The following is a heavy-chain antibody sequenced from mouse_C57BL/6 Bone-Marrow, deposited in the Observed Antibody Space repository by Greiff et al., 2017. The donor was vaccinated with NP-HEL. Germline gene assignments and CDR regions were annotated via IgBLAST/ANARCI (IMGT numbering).Heavy chain of an antibody. CDR2: INPSTGYT. CDR1: GYTFTSYW. J-gene: IGHJ4*01. Sequence: VQLQQSGAELAKPGASVQLSCPASGYTFTSYWMHWVKQRPGQGLEWIGYINPSTGYTAYNQKFKDKATLTADQSSSTAYMQLSSLTSEDSAIYYCARSLRYAMDYWGQGNSVTVSS. CDR3: ARSLRYAMDY. V-gene: IGHV1-7*01. D-gene: IGHD1-1*01.